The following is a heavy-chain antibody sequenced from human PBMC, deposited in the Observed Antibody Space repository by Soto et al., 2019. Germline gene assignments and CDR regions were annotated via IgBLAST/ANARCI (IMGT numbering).Heavy chain of an antibody. CDR3: ARLKQDYAVA. V-gene: IGHV1-8*01. CDR1: GYPFTSYD. D-gene: IGHD3-16*01. CDR2: RNPNSGNT. J-gene: IGHJ5*02. Sequence: QVQLVQSGAEVKKPGASVKVSCKASGYPFTSYDINWGRRATGQGLGWMGWRNPNSGNTAYAQKFQGRVTMTRNTSISTAYMELSSLRSEDTAVYYCARLKQDYAVAWGQGTLVTVSS.